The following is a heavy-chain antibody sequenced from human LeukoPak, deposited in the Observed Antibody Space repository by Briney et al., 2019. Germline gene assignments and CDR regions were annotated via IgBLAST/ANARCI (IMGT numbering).Heavy chain of an antibody. CDR1: GGSVSSGSYY. Sequence: SETLSLTCTVSGGSVSSGSYYWSWIRQPPGKGLEWIGYIYYSGSTNYNPSLKSRVTISVDTPKNQFSLKLSSVTAADTAVYYCARDLVVVVAATMDYGMDVWGKGTTVTVSS. J-gene: IGHJ6*04. CDR2: IYYSGST. V-gene: IGHV4-61*01. D-gene: IGHD2-15*01. CDR3: ARDLVVVVAATMDYGMDV.